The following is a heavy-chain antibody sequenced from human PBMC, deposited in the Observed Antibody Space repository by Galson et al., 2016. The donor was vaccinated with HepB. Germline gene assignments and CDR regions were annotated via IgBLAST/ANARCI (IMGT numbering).Heavy chain of an antibody. D-gene: IGHD3-10*01. CDR2: IKQDGSDK. V-gene: IGHV3-7*01. CDR3: AREKLVSGGAMYN. J-gene: IGHJ4*02. Sequence: SLRLSCAVSVINFRSHYMGWVRQAPGKGLEWVANIKQDGSDKFYLDSVKGRFTISRDNANNLMYLQMNSLRAEDTAVYYCAREKLVSGGAMYNWGLGTLVTVSS. CDR1: VINFRSHY.